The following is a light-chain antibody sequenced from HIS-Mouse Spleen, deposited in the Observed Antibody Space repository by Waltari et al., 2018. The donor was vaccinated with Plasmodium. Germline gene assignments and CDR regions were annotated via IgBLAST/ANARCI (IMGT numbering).Light chain of an antibody. J-gene: IGLJ3*02. CDR3: SSYTSSSTWV. CDR1: SSDVGGYNY. CDR2: EVS. V-gene: IGLV2-14*01. Sequence: QSALTQSASVSGSPGQSITISCTGTSSDVGGYNYVSWYQQHPGKAPKLMIYEVSKRPSGVSNRFSGSKSGNTASLTISGLQAEDEADYYCSSYTSSSTWVFGGGTKLTVL.